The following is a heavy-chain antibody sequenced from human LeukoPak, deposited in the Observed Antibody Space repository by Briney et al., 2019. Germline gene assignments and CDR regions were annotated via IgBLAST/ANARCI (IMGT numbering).Heavy chain of an antibody. Sequence: ASVKVSCKASGYTFTTYGFSWVRQAPGQGLEWMGWIDTYNGNTNYAQKFQGRVTITADESTSTAYMELSSLRSEDTAVYYCARDGEDDSSGYFPHWGQGTLVTVSS. D-gene: IGHD3-22*01. CDR1: GYTFTTYG. CDR3: ARDGEDDSSGYFPH. J-gene: IGHJ1*01. CDR2: IDTYNGNT. V-gene: IGHV1-18*01.